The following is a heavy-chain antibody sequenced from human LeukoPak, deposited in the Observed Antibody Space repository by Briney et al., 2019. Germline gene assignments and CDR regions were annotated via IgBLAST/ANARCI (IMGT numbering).Heavy chain of an antibody. D-gene: IGHD4-17*01. V-gene: IGHV3-21*01. CDR3: AREGDYGDYCDY. CDR1: GFTFSSNS. J-gene: IGHJ4*02. Sequence: PGGSLRLSCAASGFTFSSNSMNWVRQAPGKGLEWVSSISSSSSYIYYADSVKGRFTISRDNAKNSLYLQMNSLRAEDTAVYYCAREGDYGDYCDYWGQGTLVTVSS. CDR2: ISSSSSYI.